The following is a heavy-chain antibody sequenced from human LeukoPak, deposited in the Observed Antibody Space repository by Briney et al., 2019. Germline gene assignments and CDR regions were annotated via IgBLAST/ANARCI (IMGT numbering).Heavy chain of an antibody. V-gene: IGHV3-30*02. J-gene: IGHJ3*02. Sequence: GSSLRLSCAASGFTFDNYGMHWVRQAPSKGLEWVAFIRYDGSNKYYADSVKGRFTISRDNSKNTLYLQMNSLRAEDTAVYYCAKDPDILLWFGEEAFDIWGQGTMVTVSS. D-gene: IGHD3-10*01. CDR3: AKDPDILLWFGEEAFDI. CDR1: GFTFDNYG. CDR2: IRYDGSNK.